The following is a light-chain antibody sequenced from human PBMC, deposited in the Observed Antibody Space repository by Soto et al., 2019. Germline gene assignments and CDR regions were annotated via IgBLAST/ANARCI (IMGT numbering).Light chain of an antibody. CDR3: SSNGGSPHPYV. Sequence: QSALTQPPSASGSPGQSVAISCTGTSSDIGGYNFVSWYQQHPGKAPKLMIYDVTKRPSGVPDRFSGSKSGNTATLIVSGLQAEDEADYYCSSNGGSPHPYVFGTGTKLTVL. CDR1: SSDIGGYNF. J-gene: IGLJ1*01. V-gene: IGLV2-8*01. CDR2: DVT.